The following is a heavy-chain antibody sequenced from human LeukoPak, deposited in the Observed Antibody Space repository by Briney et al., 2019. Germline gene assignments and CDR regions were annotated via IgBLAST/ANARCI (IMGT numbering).Heavy chain of an antibody. J-gene: IGHJ5*02. CDR1: GGSISSGGYY. CDR2: IYHSGST. D-gene: IGHD6-19*01. Sequence: SQTLSLTCTVSGGSISSGGYYWSWIRQPPGKGLEWIGYIYHSGSTYYNPSLKSRVTISVDLSKNQFSLKLNSVTAADTAMYYCARIGAVAGTWWFDPWGQGTLATVSS. CDR3: ARIGAVAGTWWFDP. V-gene: IGHV4-30-2*02.